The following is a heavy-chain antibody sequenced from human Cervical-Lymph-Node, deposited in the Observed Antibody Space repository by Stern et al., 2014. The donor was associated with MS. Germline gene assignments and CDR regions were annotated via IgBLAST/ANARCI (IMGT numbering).Heavy chain of an antibody. Sequence: MQLVESGAEVKKPGASVKVSCKASGYSFTSYGIGWVRQVSGQGLEWMGWISAYNGNTNYAQKLHGRVTMTTDTSTSTAYMELRGLKSDDTAVYYCATFGYSSASIYWGQGTLVSVSS. J-gene: IGHJ4*02. CDR1: GYSFTSYG. CDR2: ISAYNGNT. CDR3: ATFGYSSASIY. V-gene: IGHV1-18*04. D-gene: IGHD6-19*01.